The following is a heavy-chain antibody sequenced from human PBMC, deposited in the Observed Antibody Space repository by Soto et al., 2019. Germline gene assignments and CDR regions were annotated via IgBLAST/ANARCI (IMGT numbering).Heavy chain of an antibody. J-gene: IGHJ5*02. V-gene: IGHV1-69*06. D-gene: IGHD3-16*02. CDR1: GGTFSSYA. CDR3: ARGDYDYVWGSYRPDGWFDP. CDR2: IIPIVGTA. Sequence: QVQLVQSGAEVKKPGSSVKVSCKASGGTFSSYAISWVRQAPGQGLEWMGGIIPIVGTANYAQKFQGRVTITADKSTSTAYMELSSLRSEDTAVYYCARGDYDYVWGSYRPDGWFDPWGQGTLVTVSS.